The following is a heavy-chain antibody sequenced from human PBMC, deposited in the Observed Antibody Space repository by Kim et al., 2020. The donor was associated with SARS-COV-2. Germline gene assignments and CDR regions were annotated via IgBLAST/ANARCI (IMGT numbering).Heavy chain of an antibody. Sequence: GGSLRLSCAASGFTFDDYAMHWVRQAPGKGLEWVSGISWNSGSIGYADSVKGRFTISRDNAKNSLYLQMNSLRAEDTALYYCAKVMGYSSSGHFDYWGQGTLVTVSS. D-gene: IGHD6-13*01. CDR2: ISWNSGSI. V-gene: IGHV3-9*01. J-gene: IGHJ4*02. CDR1: GFTFDDYA. CDR3: AKVMGYSSSGHFDY.